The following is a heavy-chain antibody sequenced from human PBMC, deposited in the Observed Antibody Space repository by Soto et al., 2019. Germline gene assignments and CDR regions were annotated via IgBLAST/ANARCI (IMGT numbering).Heavy chain of an antibody. CDR2: ISHDGINK. Sequence: QVRLVESGGGVVQPGRSLRLSCTASGFSFSRYAMYWFRQPPGKGLEWVAVISHDGINKHYADSVKGRVTVSRDNSNYSLELQLNSLRGEDTAMYYCARDMYSSDYFVKWFEPWGQGTLVTVSS. V-gene: IGHV3-30-3*01. D-gene: IGHD6-19*01. CDR3: ARDMYSSDYFVKWFEP. J-gene: IGHJ5*02. CDR1: GFSFSRYA.